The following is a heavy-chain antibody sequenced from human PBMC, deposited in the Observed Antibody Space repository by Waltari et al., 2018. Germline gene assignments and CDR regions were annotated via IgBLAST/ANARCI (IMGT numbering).Heavy chain of an antibody. CDR2: ISYDGSNK. CDR1: GFTFSSYA. Sequence: QVQLVESGGGVVQPGRSLRLSCAASGFTFSSYAMHWVRQAPGKGLEWVAVISYDGSNKYYADSVKGRFTISRDNSKNTLYLQMNSLRAEDTAVYYCARGEDAFDIWGKGTMVTVSS. J-gene: IGHJ3*02. V-gene: IGHV3-30-3*01. CDR3: ARGEDAFDI.